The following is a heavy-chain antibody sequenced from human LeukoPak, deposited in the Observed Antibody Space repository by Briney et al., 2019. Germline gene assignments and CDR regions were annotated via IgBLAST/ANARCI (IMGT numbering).Heavy chain of an antibody. Sequence: ASVKVSCKASVYTFTSSGISSVRQAPGQGIEWMGWICAYNGNTNYAQKLQGRVTMTTDTSTSTAYIELRSLRSDDTAVYYCARVKHDYSNWGDYYYYYMYVWGKETTVTVSS. J-gene: IGHJ6*03. CDR2: ICAYNGNT. CDR1: VYTFTSSG. CDR3: ARVKHDYSNWGDYYYYYMYV. V-gene: IGHV1-18*01. D-gene: IGHD4-11*01.